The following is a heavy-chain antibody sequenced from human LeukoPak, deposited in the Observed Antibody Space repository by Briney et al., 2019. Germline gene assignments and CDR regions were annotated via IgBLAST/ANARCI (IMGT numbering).Heavy chain of an antibody. CDR1: GFTFSSYG. CDR2: IRYDGSNK. CDR3: AKEDCSRTSCSPDY. J-gene: IGHJ4*02. D-gene: IGHD2-2*01. V-gene: IGHV3-30*02. Sequence: GGSLRLSCAASGFTFSSYGMHWVRQAPGKGLEWVAFIRYDGSNKYYADSVKGRFTISRDNSKNTLFLQMNSLRAEDAAVYYCAKEDCSRTSCSPDYWGQGTLVTVSS.